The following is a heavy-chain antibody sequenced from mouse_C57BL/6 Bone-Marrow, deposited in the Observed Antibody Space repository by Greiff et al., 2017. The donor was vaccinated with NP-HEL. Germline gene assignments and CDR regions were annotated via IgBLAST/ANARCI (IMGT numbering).Heavy chain of an antibody. Sequence: VQLQQSGAELVRPGTSVKMSCKASGYTFTNYWIGWAKQRPGHGLEWIGDIYPGGGYTNYNEKFKGKVTLTADQSSSTAYMQFSSLTSEDSAIYYCARSNYVSAAMDYWGQGTSVTVSS. J-gene: IGHJ4*01. CDR2: IYPGGGYT. CDR3: ARSNYVSAAMDY. CDR1: GYTFTNYW. D-gene: IGHD2-5*01. V-gene: IGHV1-63*01.